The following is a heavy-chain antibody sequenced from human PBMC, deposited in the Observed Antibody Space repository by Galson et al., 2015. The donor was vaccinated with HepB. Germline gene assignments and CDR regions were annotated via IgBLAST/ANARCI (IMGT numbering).Heavy chain of an antibody. CDR3: ARPRRAVNWFDP. J-gene: IGHJ5*02. V-gene: IGHV1-8*01. CDR1: GYTFTSYD. Sequence: SVKVSCKASGYTFTSYDINWVRQATGQGLEWMGWMNPNSGNTGYAQKFQGRVTMTRNTSISTAYMELSSLRSEDTAVYYCARPRRAVNWFDPWGQGTLVTVSS. D-gene: IGHD6-19*01. CDR2: MNPNSGNT.